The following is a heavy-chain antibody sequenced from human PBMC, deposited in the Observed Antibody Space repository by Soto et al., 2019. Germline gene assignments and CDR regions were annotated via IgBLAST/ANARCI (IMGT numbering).Heavy chain of an antibody. J-gene: IGHJ6*02. CDR2: IYYSGST. CDR3: AREGAAPYYFYGMDV. D-gene: IGHD6-6*01. V-gene: IGHV4-31*03. CDR1: GGSISSGGYF. Sequence: QVQLQESGPGLVKPSQTLSLTCTVSGGSISSGGYFWSWIRQHPGKGLEWIGFIYYSGSTYYNPSLKSRVTISVDTSKNQFSLKLSSVTAADTAVYYCAREGAAPYYFYGMDVWGHWATVTVSS.